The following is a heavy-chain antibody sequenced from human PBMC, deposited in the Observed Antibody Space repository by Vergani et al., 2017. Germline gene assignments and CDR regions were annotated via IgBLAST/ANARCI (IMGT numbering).Heavy chain of an antibody. CDR2: IYTSGST. D-gene: IGHD2-2*01. V-gene: IGHV4-61*02. CDR3: ARERADSTSRLVDY. CDR1: GGSLSSGSYY. J-gene: IGHJ4*02. Sequence: QVQLQESGPGLVKPSQTLSLTCTVSGGSLSSGSYYWSWIRQPAGKGLEWIGRIYTSGSTNYNPSLKSRVTISVDTSKNQFSLKLSSVTAADTAVYYCARERADSTSRLVDYWGQGTLVTVSS.